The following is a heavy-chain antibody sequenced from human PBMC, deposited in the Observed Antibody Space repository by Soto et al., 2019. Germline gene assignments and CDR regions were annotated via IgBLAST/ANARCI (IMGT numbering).Heavy chain of an antibody. J-gene: IGHJ5*02. CDR2: IIPILGIA. Sequence: QVQLVQSGAEVKKPGSSVKVSCKASGGTFSSYTISWVRQAPGQGLEWMGRIIPILGIANYAQKFQGRVTITADKSXXTAYMELSSLRSEDTAVYYCARADNPAIISNWFDPWGQGTLVTVSS. D-gene: IGHD2-2*02. CDR3: ARADNPAIISNWFDP. CDR1: GGTFSSYT. V-gene: IGHV1-69*02.